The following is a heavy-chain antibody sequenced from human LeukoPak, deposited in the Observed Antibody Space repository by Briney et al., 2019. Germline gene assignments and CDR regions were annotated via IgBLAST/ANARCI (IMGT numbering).Heavy chain of an antibody. D-gene: IGHD3-22*01. CDR3: ASRHYYDSSGYYFDY. J-gene: IGHJ4*02. CDR2: INHSGST. CDR1: GGSFSGYY. V-gene: IGHV4-34*01. Sequence: SETLSLTCAVYGGSFSGYYWSWIRQPPGKGLEWIGEINHSGSTNYNPSLKSRVTISVDTFKNQFSLKLSSVTAADTAVYYCASRHYYDSSGYYFDYWGQGTLVTVSS.